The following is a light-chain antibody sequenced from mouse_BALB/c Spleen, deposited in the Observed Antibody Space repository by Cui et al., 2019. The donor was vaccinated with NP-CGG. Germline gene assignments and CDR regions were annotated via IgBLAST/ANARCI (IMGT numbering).Light chain of an antibody. V-gene: IGLV1*01. J-gene: IGLJ1*01. CDR3: ALWYSNHWV. Sequence: QAVVTQEPALTTSPGETVTLTCRSSIGAVTTNNYANWVQEKPDHLFTGLIGGTNNRVPGVPARFSGSLIGDKAALTITGAQTEDEAIYFCALWYSNHWVFGGGTKLTVL. CDR2: GTN. CDR1: IGAVTTNNY.